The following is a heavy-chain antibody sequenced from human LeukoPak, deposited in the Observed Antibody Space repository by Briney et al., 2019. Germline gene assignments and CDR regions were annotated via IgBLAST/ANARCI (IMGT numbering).Heavy chain of an antibody. CDR3: AREMRYYGDYVGYFDY. Sequence: PSQTLSLTCTVSGGSISSGGYYWSWIRQHPGKGLEWIGYIYYSGSTYYNPSLKSRVTISVDTSKNQFSLKLSSVTAADTAGYYCAREMRYYGDYVGYFDYWGQGTLVTVSS. V-gene: IGHV4-31*03. J-gene: IGHJ4*02. CDR2: IYYSGST. CDR1: GGSISSGGYY. D-gene: IGHD4-17*01.